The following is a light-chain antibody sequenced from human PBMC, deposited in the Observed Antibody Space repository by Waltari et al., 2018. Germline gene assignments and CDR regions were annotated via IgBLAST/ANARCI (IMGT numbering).Light chain of an antibody. J-gene: IGKJ3*01. V-gene: IGKV3-11*01. CDR3: QLRSSWPPLFT. Sequence: EIVLTQSPATLSVSPGDRATLSCRASQSVTRYLVWYQPKPGQAPRLLIYGASNRATGIPARFSGSRSGTDFTLTINNLEPEDSAVYYCQLRSSWPPLFTFGPGTKVEIK. CDR2: GAS. CDR1: QSVTRY.